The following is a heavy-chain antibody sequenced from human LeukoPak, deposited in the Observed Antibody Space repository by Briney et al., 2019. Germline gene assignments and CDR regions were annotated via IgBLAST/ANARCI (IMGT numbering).Heavy chain of an antibody. CDR2: TYYRSKWYN. V-gene: IGHV6-1*01. J-gene: IGHJ3*02. D-gene: IGHD3-9*01. Sequence: SQTLSLTCAISGDSVSSNSAAWNWIRQSPSRGLEWLGRTYYRSKWYNDYAVSVKSRITINPDTSKNQSSLQLNSVTPEDTAVYYCARLPDVIRYFDWVQDAFHMWGQGTMVTVSS. CDR1: GDSVSSNSAA. CDR3: ARLPDVIRYFDWVQDAFHM.